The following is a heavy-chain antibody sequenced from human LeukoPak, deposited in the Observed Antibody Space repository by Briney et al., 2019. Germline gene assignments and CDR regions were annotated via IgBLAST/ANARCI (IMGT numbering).Heavy chain of an antibody. CDR3: TTGGGSYGERDY. D-gene: IGHD1-26*01. Sequence: GGSLRLSCAASGFTFSSYAMSWVRQAPGKGLEWVSAISGSGGSTYYADSVKGRFTISRDNPKNTLYLQMNSLRAEDTAVYYCTTGGGSYGERDYWGQGTLVTVSS. CDR2: ISGSGGST. CDR1: GFTFSSYA. J-gene: IGHJ4*02. V-gene: IGHV3-23*01.